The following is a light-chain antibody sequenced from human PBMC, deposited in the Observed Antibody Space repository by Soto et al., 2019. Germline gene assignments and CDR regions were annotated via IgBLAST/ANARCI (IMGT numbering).Light chain of an antibody. CDR2: STS. J-gene: IGKJ1*01. Sequence: IVMTQSPATLSVSPGERATLSCRASQNVNNNLAWYQQKPGQAPRLLIYSTSSRATGIPDRFSGSGSGTDFTLTISRLEPEDFAVYYCQQYGNSPWTFGQGTKVDIK. CDR1: QNVNNN. CDR3: QQYGNSPWT. V-gene: IGKV3-20*01.